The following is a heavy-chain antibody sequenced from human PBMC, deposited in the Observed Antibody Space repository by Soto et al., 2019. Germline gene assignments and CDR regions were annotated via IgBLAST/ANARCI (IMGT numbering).Heavy chain of an antibody. CDR1: GFIFSDYA. CDR3: ARENSRISPRLFQH. J-gene: IGHJ1*01. V-gene: IGHV3-30-3*01. Sequence: GGSLRLSCVASGFIFSDYAMHWARQAPGKGLEWVALISPAGTNQYYADSAKGRFTISRGNSKNTLYLQMNSLRPEDTGLYYCARENSRISPRLFQHWGHGTLVTVSS. CDR2: ISPAGTNQ. D-gene: IGHD6-6*01.